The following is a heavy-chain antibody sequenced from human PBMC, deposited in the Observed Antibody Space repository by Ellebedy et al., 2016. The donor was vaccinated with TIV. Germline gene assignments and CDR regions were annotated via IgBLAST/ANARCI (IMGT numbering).Heavy chain of an antibody. J-gene: IGHJ4*02. CDR3: ARNAAPGAPDYFDS. Sequence: PGGSLRLSCAASGFTFSSYGMTWVRQAPSTWLEWVAVVSGHGRIQLYADSVKGRFTISRDTSKDTVYLQMNSLRVEDTALYYCARNAAPGAPDYFDSWGQGTQVTVSS. CDR2: VSGHGRIQ. CDR1: GFTFSSYG. D-gene: IGHD3-10*01. V-gene: IGHV3-30*03.